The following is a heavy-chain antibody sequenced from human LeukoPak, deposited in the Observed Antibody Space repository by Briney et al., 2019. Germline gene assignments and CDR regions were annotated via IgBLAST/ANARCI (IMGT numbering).Heavy chain of an antibody. D-gene: IGHD6-6*01. CDR3: ARTSSIAALDY. CDR1: GYSFSSDS. J-gene: IGHJ4*02. CDR2: ISSTSNYV. Sequence: GGSLRLSSADSGYSFSSDSMKWVRQGLGKRLECGCTISSTSNYVSYPDSEKGRFTLSRDNAKKPLYLQMNSLRSEDTAVYYCARTSSIAALDYWGQGTLVTVSS. V-gene: IGHV3-21*01.